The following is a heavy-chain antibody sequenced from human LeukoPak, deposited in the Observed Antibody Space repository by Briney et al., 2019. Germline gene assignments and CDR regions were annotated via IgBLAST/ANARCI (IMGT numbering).Heavy chain of an antibody. CDR1: GFTFSSHN. CDR3: ARGKPLDY. V-gene: IGHV3-21*01. CDR2: ISGGSAYI. Sequence: GGSLRPSCAASGFTFSSHNMKWVRQAPGEGLEWVSSISGGSAYIYFADSVKGRFTISRDNAMNSLYLQMNSLRAEDAGVYYCARGKPLDYWGQGTLVTVSS. J-gene: IGHJ4*02.